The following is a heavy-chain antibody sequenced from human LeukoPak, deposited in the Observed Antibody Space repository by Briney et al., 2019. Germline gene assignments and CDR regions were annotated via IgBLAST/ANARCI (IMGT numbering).Heavy chain of an antibody. CDR3: ARDRLTTVTTFHFDY. CDR2: ISISGATT. D-gene: IGHD4-17*01. CDR1: GFTFRSHA. Sequence: PGGSLRLSCAASGFTFRSHAMSWVRQAPGKGLEWVSGISISGATTYYADSVKGRFTISRDNSKNTLYLQMSSVRAEDTAVYYCARDRLTTVTTFHFDYWGQGTLVTVSS. J-gene: IGHJ4*02. V-gene: IGHV3-23*01.